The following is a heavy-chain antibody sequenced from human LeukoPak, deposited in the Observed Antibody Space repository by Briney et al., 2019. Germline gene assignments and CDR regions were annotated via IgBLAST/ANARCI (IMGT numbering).Heavy chain of an antibody. CDR2: ISAYNGNT. J-gene: IGHJ4*02. CDR3: AREVGYCSGGSCYSYFDY. CDR1: GYTFTSYG. V-gene: IGHV1-18*01. D-gene: IGHD2-15*01. Sequence: GASVKVSCKASGYTFTSYGITWVRQAPGQGLEWMGWISAYNGNTNYAQKVQGRVTMTTDISASTAYMEVRSLRSDDTAVYYCAREVGYCSGGSCYSYFDYWGQGTLVTVSS.